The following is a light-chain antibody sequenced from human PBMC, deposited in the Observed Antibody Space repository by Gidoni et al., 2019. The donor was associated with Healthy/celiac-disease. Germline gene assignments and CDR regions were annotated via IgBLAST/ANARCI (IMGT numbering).Light chain of an antibody. V-gene: IGLV2-14*01. CDR3: SSYTSSSTLV. CDR1: RSDVGGYNY. Sequence: QSALTQPASVSGSPGQSITISCTGTRSDVGGYNYVSWDQQHPGKAPKLMIYEVSNRPSGVSNRFSGSKSGNTASLTISGLQAEDEADYYCSSYTSSSTLVFGGGTKLTVL. CDR2: EVS. J-gene: IGLJ2*01.